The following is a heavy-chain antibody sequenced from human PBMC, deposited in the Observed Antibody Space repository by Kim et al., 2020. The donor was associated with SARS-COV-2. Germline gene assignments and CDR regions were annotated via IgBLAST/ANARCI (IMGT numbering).Heavy chain of an antibody. V-gene: IGHV5-10-1*01. J-gene: IGHJ5*02. CDR1: GYSFTSYW. CDR3: ARDIVVVPAQGVGFDP. Sequence: GESLKISCKGSGYSFTSYWISWVRQMPGKGLEWMGRIDPSDSYTNYSPSFQGHVTISADKSISTAYLQWSSLKASDTAMYYCARDIVVVPAQGVGFDPWGQGTLAT. D-gene: IGHD2-2*01. CDR2: IDPSDSYT.